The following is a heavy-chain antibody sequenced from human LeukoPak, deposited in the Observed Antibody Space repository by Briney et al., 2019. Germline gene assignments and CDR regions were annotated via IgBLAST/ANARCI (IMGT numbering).Heavy chain of an antibody. CDR1: GYTFTSYG. D-gene: IGHD3-22*01. Sequence: ASVKVSCKASGYTFTSYGFSWVRQAPGQGLEWMGWISAYNGDTKYALNLQGRVTMTTDTSTSTAYMELRSLRAEDTAVYYCARAGYYYDSSGSNKLDYWGQGTLVTVSS. J-gene: IGHJ4*02. V-gene: IGHV1-18*01. CDR3: ARAGYYYDSSGSNKLDY. CDR2: ISAYNGDT.